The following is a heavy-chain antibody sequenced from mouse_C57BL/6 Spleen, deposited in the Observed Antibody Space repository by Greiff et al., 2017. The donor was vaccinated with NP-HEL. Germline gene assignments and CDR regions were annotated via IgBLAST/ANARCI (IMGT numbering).Heavy chain of an antibody. CDR2: ISYDGSN. CDR1: GYSITSGYY. CDR3: ASVDGRRYFDV. V-gene: IGHV3-6*01. Sequence: EVKLVESGPGLVKPSQSLSLTCSVTGYSITSGYYWNWIRQFPGNKLEWMGYISYDGSNNYNPSLKNRISITRDTSKNQFFLKLNSVTTEDTATYYCASVDGRRYFDVWGTGTTVTVSS. D-gene: IGHD1-1*01. J-gene: IGHJ1*03.